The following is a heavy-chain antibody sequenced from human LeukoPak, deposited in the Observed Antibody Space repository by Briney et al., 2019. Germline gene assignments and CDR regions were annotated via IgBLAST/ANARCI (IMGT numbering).Heavy chain of an antibody. Sequence: GESLKISCKGSGYSFTSYWIGWVRQMPGKGLEWMGIIYPGDSDTRYSPSFQGQVTISADKSISTAYLQWSSLKASDTAIYYCARHMGTVGGRDGMDVWGQGTTVTVSS. CDR1: GYSFTSYW. J-gene: IGHJ6*02. D-gene: IGHD1-26*01. CDR3: ARHMGTVGGRDGMDV. V-gene: IGHV5-51*01. CDR2: IYPGDSDT.